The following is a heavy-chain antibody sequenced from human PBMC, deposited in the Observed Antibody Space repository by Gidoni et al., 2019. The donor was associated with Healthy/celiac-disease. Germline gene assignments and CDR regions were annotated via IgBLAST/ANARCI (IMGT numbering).Heavy chain of an antibody. Sequence: EVQLVESGGGLVQPGRSLRLSCAAYGFTFDDYAMHWVRKAPGKGLEWVSGISWNSGSIGYADSVKGRFTISRDNAKNSLYLQMNSLRAEDTALYYCAKDISYNYYDSSAMGEVYWGQGTLVTVSS. CDR3: AKDISYNYYDSSAMGEVY. V-gene: IGHV3-9*01. CDR2: ISWNSGSI. D-gene: IGHD3-22*01. J-gene: IGHJ4*02. CDR1: GFTFDDYA.